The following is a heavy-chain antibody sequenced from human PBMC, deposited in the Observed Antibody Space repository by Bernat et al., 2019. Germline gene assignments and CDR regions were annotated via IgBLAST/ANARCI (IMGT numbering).Heavy chain of an antibody. CDR1: GGTFSSYA. CDR3: ARSIVLADSSWFDP. CDR2: IIPILGIA. V-gene: IGHV1-69*04. Sequence: QVQLVQSGAEVKKPGSSVKVSCKASGGTFSSYAISWVRQAPGQGLEWMGRIIPILGIANYAQKFQGRVTITADESTSTAYMELSSLRSEDTAVYYCARSIVLADSSWFDPWGQGTLVTVSS. J-gene: IGHJ5*02. D-gene: IGHD2-8*02.